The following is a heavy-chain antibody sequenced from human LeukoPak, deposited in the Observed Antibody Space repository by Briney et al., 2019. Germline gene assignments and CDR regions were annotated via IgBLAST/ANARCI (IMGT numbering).Heavy chain of an antibody. D-gene: IGHD2-2*01. CDR3: ARGYCSSTSCYLRH. V-gene: IGHV4-34*01. Sequence: SETLSLTCAVYGGSFSGYYWSWIRQPSGKGLEWIGEINHSGSTNYNPSLKSRVTISVDTSKNQFSLKLSSVTAADTAVYYCARGYCSSTSCYLRHWGQGTLVTVSS. CDR1: GGSFSGYY. CDR2: INHSGST. J-gene: IGHJ1*01.